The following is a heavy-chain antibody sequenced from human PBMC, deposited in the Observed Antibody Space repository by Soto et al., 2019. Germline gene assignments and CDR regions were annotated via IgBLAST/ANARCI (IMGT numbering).Heavy chain of an antibody. V-gene: IGHV4-31*03. J-gene: IGHJ5*02. CDR1: GGSISSGGYY. CDR2: IYYSGNT. Sequence: QVQLQESGPGLVKPSQTLSLTCTVSGGSISSGGYYWSWTRQHPGTGLEWIGYIYYSGNTYYNPCLKNRVTRSVDTSNNHFSLKLTSVTAADTAVYYCARSVFPWGQGTLVTVSS. CDR3: ARSVFP.